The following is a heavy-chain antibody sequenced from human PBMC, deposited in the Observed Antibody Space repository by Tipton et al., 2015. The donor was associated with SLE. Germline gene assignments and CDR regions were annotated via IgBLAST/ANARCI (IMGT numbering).Heavy chain of an antibody. J-gene: IGHJ6*03. D-gene: IGHD7-27*01. CDR1: DDSISDNSSY. CDR2: VDYSGST. CDR3: ARGTKLGNHYYYYYMDV. Sequence: TLSLTCTVSDDSISDNSSYWGWLRQPPEKGLEWIGSVDYSGSTYHNPSLKSRFTISVDTSKNQFSLKLSSVTAADTAVYNCARGTKLGNHYYYYYMDVWGKGTTVTVSS. V-gene: IGHV4-39*07.